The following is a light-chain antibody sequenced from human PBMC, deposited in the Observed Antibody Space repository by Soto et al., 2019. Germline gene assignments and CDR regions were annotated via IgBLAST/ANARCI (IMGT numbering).Light chain of an antibody. CDR3: QQSYSTPPIT. V-gene: IGKV1-39*01. Sequence: DIQMTQSPSSLSASVRDRFTITCPASQSISSYLNWYQQKPGKAPKLLIYAASSLQSGVPSRFSGSGSGTDFTLTISSLKPEDFATYYCQQSYSTPPITFGQGTRLEIK. J-gene: IGKJ5*01. CDR1: QSISSY. CDR2: AAS.